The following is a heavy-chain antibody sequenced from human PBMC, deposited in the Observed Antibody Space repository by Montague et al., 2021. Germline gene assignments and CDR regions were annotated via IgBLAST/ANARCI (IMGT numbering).Heavy chain of an antibody. CDR1: GFTFRSYS. CDR2: ISSSSYI. J-gene: IGHJ4*02. CDR3: ARDYYGSGRGKDYFDY. D-gene: IGHD3-10*01. Sequence: SLRLSCAASGFTFRSYSMDWVRQAPGKGLEWVSSISSSSYIYYTDSVKGRFTISRDNAKNSLYLQMNSLRAGDTAVYYCARDYYGSGRGKDYFDYWGQGTLVTDSS. V-gene: IGHV3-21*01.